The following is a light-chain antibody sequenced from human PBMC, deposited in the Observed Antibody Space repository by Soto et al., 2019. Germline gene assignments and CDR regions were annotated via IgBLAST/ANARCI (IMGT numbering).Light chain of an antibody. CDR2: KAS. CDR3: QQYNSYST. V-gene: IGKV1-5*03. J-gene: IGKJ1*01. CDR1: QSISSW. Sequence: IQMTQNPSTLSASVGDRVTITCRASQSISSWLAWYQQKPGKAPKLLIYKASSLESGVPSRFSGSGSGTEFTLTISSLQPDDFATYYCQQYNSYSTFGQGTKVDIK.